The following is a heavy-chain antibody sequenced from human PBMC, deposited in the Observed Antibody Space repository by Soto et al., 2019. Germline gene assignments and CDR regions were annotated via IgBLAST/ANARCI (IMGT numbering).Heavy chain of an antibody. CDR3: ARVGAIYDYVWGSYRSYYYYYGMDV. D-gene: IGHD3-16*02. CDR1: GYTFTSYG. CDR2: ISAYNGNT. J-gene: IGHJ6*02. V-gene: IGHV1-18*01. Sequence: GASVKVSCKASGYTFTSYGISWVRQAPGQGLEWMGWISAYNGNTNYAQKLQGRVTMTTDTSTSTAYMELRSLRSDDTAVYYCARVGAIYDYVWGSYRSYYYYYGMDVWGQGTTVTVSS.